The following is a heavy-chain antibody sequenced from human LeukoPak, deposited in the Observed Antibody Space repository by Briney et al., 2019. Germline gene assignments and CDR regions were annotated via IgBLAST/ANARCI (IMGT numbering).Heavy chain of an antibody. J-gene: IGHJ4*02. CDR2: ISYDGSNK. V-gene: IGHV3-30*18. CDR1: GFTFSSYG. D-gene: IGHD6-19*01. Sequence: GRSLRLSCAASGFTFSSYGMHWVRQAPGKGLEWVAVISYDGSNKYYADSVKGRFTISRDNSKNTLYLRMNSLRAEDTAVYYCAKAAGGSGWYPPFDYWGQGTLVTVSS. CDR3: AKAAGGSGWYPPFDY.